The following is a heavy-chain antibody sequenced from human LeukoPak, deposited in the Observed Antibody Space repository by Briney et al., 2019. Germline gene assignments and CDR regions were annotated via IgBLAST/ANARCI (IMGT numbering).Heavy chain of an antibody. Sequence: GGSLRLSCAASGLTFDDFGMGWVRQVPGKGLEWVSGMSTNGGTTGYADSVKGRFTISRDNAENSLYLQMFSLRAEDTALYYCARGVKRDGYNPFVCWGQGTLVIVSS. V-gene: IGHV3-20*04. CDR1: GLTFDDFG. CDR2: MSTNGGTT. J-gene: IGHJ4*02. CDR3: ARGVKRDGYNPFVC. D-gene: IGHD5-24*01.